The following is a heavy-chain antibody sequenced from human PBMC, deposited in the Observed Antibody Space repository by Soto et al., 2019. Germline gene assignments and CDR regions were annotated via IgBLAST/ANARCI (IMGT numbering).Heavy chain of an antibody. CDR3: ARATCKGCTHPLDYFDY. Sequence: SLRLSCGASGFTCISYAMRWVRQAPGKGVEWVAVISYEGSNKYYADSVKGRFTISRDKSKNTLYLQMTGLRAEDTAVYYCARATCKGCTHPLDYFDYWGQRILVTV. J-gene: IGHJ4*02. CDR2: ISYEGSNK. D-gene: IGHD1-26*01. CDR1: GFTCISYA. V-gene: IGHV3-30-3*01.